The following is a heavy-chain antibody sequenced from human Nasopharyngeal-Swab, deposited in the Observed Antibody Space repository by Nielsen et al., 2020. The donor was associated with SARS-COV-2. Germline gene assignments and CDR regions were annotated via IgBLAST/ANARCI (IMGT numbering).Heavy chain of an antibody. V-gene: IGHV3-21*01. CDR1: GFTFSSYN. Sequence: GESLKISCAASGFTFSSYNMNWVRQAPGKGLEWVSFISSSSSYIYYADSVKGRFTISRDNAKNSLYLQMNSLRAEETAVYYCARDTGVAAAADYWGQGTLVTVSS. J-gene: IGHJ4*02. D-gene: IGHD6-13*01. CDR2: ISSSSSYI. CDR3: ARDTGVAAAADY.